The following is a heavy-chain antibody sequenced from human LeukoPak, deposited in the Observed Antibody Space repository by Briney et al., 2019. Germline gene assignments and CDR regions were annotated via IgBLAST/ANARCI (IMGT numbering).Heavy chain of an antibody. D-gene: IGHD6-19*01. CDR3: ARGLYSGWYVY. CDR1: GYIFTSYH. Sequence: ASVKVSCKASGYIFTSYHMHCLRQATGQRLEGMGIITPNSGSASYAQEFQGRVTMTRDTSTSTVYMELSSLTSQDTAVYYCARGLYSGWYVYWGQGTLVTVSS. J-gene: IGHJ4*02. V-gene: IGHV1-46*01. CDR2: ITPNSGSA.